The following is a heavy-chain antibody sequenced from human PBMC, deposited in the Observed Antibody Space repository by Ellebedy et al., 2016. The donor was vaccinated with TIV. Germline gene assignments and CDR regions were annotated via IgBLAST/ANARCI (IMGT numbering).Heavy chain of an antibody. CDR2: IIPIFGTA. CDR1: GGTFSSYA. D-gene: IGHD3-10*01. V-gene: IGHV1-69*13. Sequence: SVKVSXXASGGTFSSYAISWVRQAPGQGLEWMGGIIPIFGTANYAQKFQGRVTITADESTSTAYMELSSLRSEDTAVYYCARVRGGAGDGAFDIWGQGTMVTVSS. J-gene: IGHJ3*02. CDR3: ARVRGGAGDGAFDI.